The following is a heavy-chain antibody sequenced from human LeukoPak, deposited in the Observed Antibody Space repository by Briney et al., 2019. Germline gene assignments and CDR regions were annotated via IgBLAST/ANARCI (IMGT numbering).Heavy chain of an antibody. CDR2: IYTSGST. V-gene: IGHV4-61*02. Sequence: SETLSLTCTVSGGSISSGSYYWSWIRQPAGKGLEWIGRIYTSGSTNYNPSLKSRVTISVDTSKNQFSLKLSSVTAADTAVYYCARAVDYYYDSSGYYKGHGWDYYYYYMDVWGKGTTVTISS. D-gene: IGHD3-22*01. J-gene: IGHJ6*03. CDR1: GGSISSGSYY. CDR3: ARAVDYYYDSSGYYKGHGWDYYYYYMDV.